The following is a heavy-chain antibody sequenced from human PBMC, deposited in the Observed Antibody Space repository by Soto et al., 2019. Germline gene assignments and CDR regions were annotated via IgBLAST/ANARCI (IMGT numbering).Heavy chain of an antibody. Sequence: GGSLRLSCAASGFTFSDYYMSWIRQAPGKGLEWVSYISSSGSTIYYADSVKGRFTISRDNAKNSLYLQMNSLRAEDTAVYYCARVTEGRYPLNYCSSTSCYYYYYYMDVWGKGTTVTVSS. D-gene: IGHD2-2*01. J-gene: IGHJ6*03. V-gene: IGHV3-11*01. CDR3: ARVTEGRYPLNYCSSTSCYYYYYYMDV. CDR2: ISSSGSTI. CDR1: GFTFSDYY.